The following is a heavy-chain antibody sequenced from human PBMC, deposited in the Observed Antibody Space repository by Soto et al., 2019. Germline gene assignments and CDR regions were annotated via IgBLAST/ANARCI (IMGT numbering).Heavy chain of an antibody. CDR3: ARDGPYYDILTGYYTPGYYFDY. J-gene: IGHJ4*02. CDR2: IYYSGST. D-gene: IGHD3-9*01. V-gene: IGHV4-61*01. Sequence: KASETLSLTCTVSGGSVSSGSYYWSWIRQPPGKGLEWIGYIYYSGSTNYNPSLKSRVTISVDTSKNQFSLKLSSVTAADTAVYYCARDGPYYDILTGYYTPGYYFDYWGQGTLVTVSS. CDR1: GGSVSSGSYY.